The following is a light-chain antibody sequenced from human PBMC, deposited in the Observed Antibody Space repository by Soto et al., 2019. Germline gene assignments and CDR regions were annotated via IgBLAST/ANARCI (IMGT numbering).Light chain of an antibody. CDR1: QRISHN. J-gene: IGKJ4*02. Sequence: EIALTQSPPTLSLSPEERATLSCRARQRISHNLARYQQKPRQAPRHLIYEAPNRPTGIPHSLSRSRPGTEFTLTIGTLQSEYFVAFYCQPYTTWPPLTFSGGTKVDTK. V-gene: IGKV3D-15*01. CDR2: EAP. CDR3: QPYTTWPPLT.